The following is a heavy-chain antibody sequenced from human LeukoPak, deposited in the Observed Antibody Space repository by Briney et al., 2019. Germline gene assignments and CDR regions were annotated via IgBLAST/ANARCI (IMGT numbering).Heavy chain of an antibody. CDR2: INPNTGGT. Sequence: GASVKVSCKASGYTFTGYYIHWVRQAPGQGREWMGRINPNTGGTDYAQKFQGRVTMTRDTSITTAYMELSRLTSGDTAIYYCAKVPPSITAAGNWLGPWGQGALVTVSS. J-gene: IGHJ5*02. V-gene: IGHV1-2*06. CDR1: GYTFTGYY. D-gene: IGHD6-13*01. CDR3: AKVPPSITAAGNWLGP.